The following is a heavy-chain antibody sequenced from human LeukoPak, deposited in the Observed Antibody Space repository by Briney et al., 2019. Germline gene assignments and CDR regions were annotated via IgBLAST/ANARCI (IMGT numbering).Heavy chain of an antibody. D-gene: IGHD3-22*01. J-gene: IGHJ3*02. V-gene: IGHV1-18*01. Sequence: ASVKVSCKACSYTFTSYGINWVRQAPGQGLEWMGCISAYNGNTNYAQKLQGRVTMTTDTSTSTAYMELRSLRSDDTAVYYCASLKNYYDSSGYLVTDAFDIWGQGTMVTVSS. CDR2: ISAYNGNT. CDR3: ASLKNYYDSSGYLVTDAFDI. CDR1: SYTFTSYG.